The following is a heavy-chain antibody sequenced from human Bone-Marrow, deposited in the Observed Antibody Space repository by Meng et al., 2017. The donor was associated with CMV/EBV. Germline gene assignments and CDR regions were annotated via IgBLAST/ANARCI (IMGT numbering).Heavy chain of an antibody. D-gene: IGHD2-2*01. CDR1: GYTFTSYG. Sequence: ASVKVSCKASGYTFTSYGISWVRQAPGQGLEWMGWISAYNGNTNYAQKLQGRVTMTTDTSTSTAYMELRSLRSDDTAVYYCARWEALGYCSSTSCQPIWGQGTTVTVSS. CDR2: ISAYNGNT. V-gene: IGHV1-18*01. J-gene: IGHJ6*02. CDR3: ARWEALGYCSSTSCQPI.